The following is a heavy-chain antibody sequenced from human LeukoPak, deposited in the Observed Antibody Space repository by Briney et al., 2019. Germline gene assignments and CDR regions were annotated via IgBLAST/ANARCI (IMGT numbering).Heavy chain of an antibody. CDR1: GFTFSSYS. V-gene: IGHV3-21*01. CDR3: ATPVTTRYEGHY. Sequence: AGGSLRLSCAASGFTFSSYSMNWVRQAPGKGLEWVSSISSSSSYIYYADSVKGRFTISRDNAKNSLYLQMNSLRAEDTAVYYCATPVTTRYEGHYWGQGTLVTVSS. J-gene: IGHJ4*02. D-gene: IGHD1-1*01. CDR2: ISSSSSYI.